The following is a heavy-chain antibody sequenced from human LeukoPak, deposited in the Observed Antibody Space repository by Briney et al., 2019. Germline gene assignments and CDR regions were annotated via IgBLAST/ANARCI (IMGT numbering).Heavy chain of an antibody. J-gene: IGHJ4*02. CDR3: ARRAGELDY. CDR1: GGSFSGYY. CDR2: INHSGST. V-gene: IGHV4-34*01. Sequence: SETLSLTCAVYGGSFSGYYWSWIRQPPGKGLEWIGEINHSGSTNYNPSLKSRVTISVDMSKNQFSLKLSSVTAADTAVYYCARRAGELDYWGQGTLVTVSS.